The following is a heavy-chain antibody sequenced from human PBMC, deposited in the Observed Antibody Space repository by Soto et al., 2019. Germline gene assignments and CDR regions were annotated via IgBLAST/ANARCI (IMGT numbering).Heavy chain of an antibody. Sequence: EVLLAESGGGMVQPGGSPRLSCVASGFTFSSYDMHWVRQAPGKGLEYVSSISSNGGTTYYGNSVKGRFTISRDNSKNTLYLQMGSLRAEDMAVYYCVRRVSGNYDYWGQGTLVTVSS. V-gene: IGHV3-64*01. CDR2: ISSNGGTT. J-gene: IGHJ4*02. CDR1: GFTFSSYD. D-gene: IGHD1-7*01. CDR3: VRRVSGNYDY.